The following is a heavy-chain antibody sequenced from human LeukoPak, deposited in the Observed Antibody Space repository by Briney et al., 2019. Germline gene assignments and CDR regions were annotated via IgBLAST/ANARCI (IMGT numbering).Heavy chain of an antibody. V-gene: IGHV3-48*04. Sequence: GGSLRLSCAASGFTFSSYSMNWVRQAPGKGLEWVSYISSSSSTIYYADSVKGRFTISRDNSKNSLYLQMNSLRAEDTALYYCAKGRYSLEGYFDYWGQGTLVTVSS. CDR1: GFTFSSYS. CDR3: AKGRYSLEGYFDY. D-gene: IGHD3-9*01. J-gene: IGHJ4*02. CDR2: ISSSSSTI.